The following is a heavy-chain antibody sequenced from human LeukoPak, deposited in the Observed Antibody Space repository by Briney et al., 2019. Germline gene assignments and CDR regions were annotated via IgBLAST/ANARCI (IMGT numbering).Heavy chain of an antibody. D-gene: IGHD6-19*01. J-gene: IGHJ3*02. CDR1: GGSFSGYY. V-gene: IGHV4-34*01. CDR2: INHSGST. Sequence: PSETLSLTCAVYGGSFSGYYWSWIRQPPGKGLEWIGEINHSGSTNYNPSLKSRVTISVDTSKNQFSLKLSSVTAADTAVYYCARDLQSLYSSGPGDAFDIWGQGTMVTVSS. CDR3: ARDLQSLYSSGPGDAFDI.